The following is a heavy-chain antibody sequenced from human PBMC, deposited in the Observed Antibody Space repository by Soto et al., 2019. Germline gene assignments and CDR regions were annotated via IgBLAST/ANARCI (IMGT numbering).Heavy chain of an antibody. Sequence: PGESLKISCKGSGYSFTSYWIGWVRQMPGKGLEWMGIIYPGDSNTRYSPSLQGQVTISVDKSISTAYLQWSSLKATDTAVYYCAKNGQPPYYYYGLDVWGQGTKVTVSS. J-gene: IGHJ6*02. V-gene: IGHV5-51*01. CDR2: IYPGDSNT. CDR3: AKNGQPPYYYYGLDV. D-gene: IGHD2-8*01. CDR1: GYSFTSYW.